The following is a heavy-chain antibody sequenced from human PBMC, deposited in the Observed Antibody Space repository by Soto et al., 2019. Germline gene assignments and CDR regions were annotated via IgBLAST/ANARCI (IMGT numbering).Heavy chain of an antibody. CDR1: GYSFTTYW. Sequence: PGESLKISCKGSGYSFTTYWIGWVRQMPGKGLEWMGIIYPGDSDTRYSPSFQGQVTISADKAISTAYLQWSTLKASDTAMYYCARREDSAIALDYWGPGTLVTVSS. V-gene: IGHV5-51*01. D-gene: IGHD5-18*01. CDR2: IYPGDSDT. CDR3: ARREDSAIALDY. J-gene: IGHJ4*02.